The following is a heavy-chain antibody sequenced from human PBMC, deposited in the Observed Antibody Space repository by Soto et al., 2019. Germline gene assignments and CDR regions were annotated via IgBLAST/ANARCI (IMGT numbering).Heavy chain of an antibody. CDR2: ISVSDAFI. Sequence: GGSLRLSCAASGFNVGAFAVNWVRQAPGKGLEWVSGISVSDAFIYYADSVRGRFSISRDASENILYLQMNSLRADDTALYYCTRETVAGITGLDYWGPGTPVTVSS. CDR1: GFNVGAFA. D-gene: IGHD1-20*01. V-gene: IGHV3-23*01. CDR3: TRETVAGITGLDY. J-gene: IGHJ4*02.